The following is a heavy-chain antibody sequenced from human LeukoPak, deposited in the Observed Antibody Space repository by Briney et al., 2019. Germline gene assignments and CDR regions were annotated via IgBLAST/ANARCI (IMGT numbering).Heavy chain of an antibody. V-gene: IGHV3-21*01. CDR1: GFTFSSYS. D-gene: IGHD4-17*01. CDR2: ITSSSSYI. Sequence: GGSLRLSCAASGFTFSSYSMNWVRQAPGKGLEWVSSITSSSSYIYYADSVKGRFTISRDNSWNSLFLQLNSLRAEDTAVYFCIKDADYGFDCWGQGTLVTVTS. J-gene: IGHJ4*02. CDR3: IKDADYGFDC.